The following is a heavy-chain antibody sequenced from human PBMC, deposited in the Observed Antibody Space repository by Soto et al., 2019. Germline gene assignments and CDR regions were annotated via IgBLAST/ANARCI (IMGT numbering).Heavy chain of an antibody. CDR3: AKILQLGDYAYVYYGMDV. D-gene: IGHD4-17*01. Sequence: QVQLVESGGGVVQPGRSLRLSCAASGFTFSSYGMHWVRQAPGKGLEWVAVISYDGSNKYYADSVKGRFTISRDNAKNTLYLQMNSLRAEYKAVYYCAKILQLGDYAYVYYGMDVWGQGTTATVFS. V-gene: IGHV3-30*18. CDR1: GFTFSSYG. J-gene: IGHJ6*02. CDR2: ISYDGSNK.